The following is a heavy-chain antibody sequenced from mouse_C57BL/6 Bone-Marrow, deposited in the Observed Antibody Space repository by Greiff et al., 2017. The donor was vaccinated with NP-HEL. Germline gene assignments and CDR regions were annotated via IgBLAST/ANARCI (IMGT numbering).Heavy chain of an antibody. V-gene: IGHV1-81*01. Sequence: QVQLQQSGAELARPGASVKLSCKASGYTFTSYGISWVKQRTGQGLEWIGEIYPRSGNTYYTEKFKGKATLTADKSSSTAYMGLRSLTSEDSAVYFCARGWLLSYDFDDWGQGTTLTVSS. CDR2: IYPRSGNT. D-gene: IGHD2-3*01. CDR1: GYTFTSYG. CDR3: ARGWLLSYDFDD. J-gene: IGHJ2*01.